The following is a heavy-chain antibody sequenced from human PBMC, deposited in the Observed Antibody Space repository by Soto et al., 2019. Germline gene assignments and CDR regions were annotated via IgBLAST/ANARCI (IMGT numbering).Heavy chain of an antibody. J-gene: IGHJ4*02. Sequence: PGGSLRLSCAASGFTFRNFGMHWVRQAPGKGLEWVAVISYDGTNKYYADSVKGRFTISRDNSKNTLYLQINSLRAEDTAVYYCVRATYFSDSSGYTRCFDYWGQGTLVTVSS. CDR2: ISYDGTNK. D-gene: IGHD3-22*01. CDR3: VRATYFSDSSGYTRCFDY. V-gene: IGHV3-30*03. CDR1: GFTFRNFG.